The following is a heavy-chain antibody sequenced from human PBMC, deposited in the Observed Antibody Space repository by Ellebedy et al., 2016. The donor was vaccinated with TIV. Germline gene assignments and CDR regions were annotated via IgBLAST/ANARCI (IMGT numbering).Heavy chain of an antibody. D-gene: IGHD4-17*01. CDR2: ISWNSDTI. Sequence: GGSLRLXCAASGFTFDDYAMHWVRQAPGKGLEWVSGISWNSDTIGYADSVKGRFTISRDNAKSSLYLQMNSLRAEDTAVYYCAAGDYGFGWGQGTLVTVSS. CDR3: AAGDYGFG. CDR1: GFTFDDYA. J-gene: IGHJ4*02. V-gene: IGHV3-9*01.